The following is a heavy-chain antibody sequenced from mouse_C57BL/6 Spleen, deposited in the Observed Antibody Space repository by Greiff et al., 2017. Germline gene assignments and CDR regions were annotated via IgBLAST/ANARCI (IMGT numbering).Heavy chain of an antibody. CDR1: GYAFSSSW. CDR2: IYPGDGDT. V-gene: IGHV1-82*01. D-gene: IGHD4-1*01. CDR3: ARSHNWVDY. Sequence: QVQLKESGPELVKPGASVKISCKASGYAFSSSWMNWVKQRPGKGLEWIGRIYPGDGDTNYNGKFKGKATLTADKSSSTAYMQLSSLTSEDSAVYFCARSHNWVDYWGQGTTLTVSS. J-gene: IGHJ2*01.